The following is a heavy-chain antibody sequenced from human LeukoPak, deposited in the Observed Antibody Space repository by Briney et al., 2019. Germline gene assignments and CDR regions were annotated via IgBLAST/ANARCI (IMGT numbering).Heavy chain of an antibody. CDR3: ARDLLPNTWIQLSHDAFDI. V-gene: IGHV4-4*02. Sequence: SETLSLTCAVSGGSISSSNWWSWVRQPPGKGLEWIGEIYHSGSTNYNPSLKSRVTISVDKSKNQFSLKLSSVTAADTAVYYCARDLLPNTWIQLSHDAFDIWGQGTMVTVSS. CDR2: IYHSGST. D-gene: IGHD5-18*01. CDR1: GGSISSSNW. J-gene: IGHJ3*02.